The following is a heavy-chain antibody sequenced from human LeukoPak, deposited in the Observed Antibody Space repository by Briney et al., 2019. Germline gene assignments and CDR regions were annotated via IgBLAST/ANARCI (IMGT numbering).Heavy chain of an antibody. D-gene: IGHD5-24*01. Sequence: PGGSLRLSCAASGFTFSDYYMSWIRQAPGKGLEWVAVISGPGPSTVYADSVKGRFTISRDNSKNTLFLQLDSLRVEDTAIYYCAKEEMPHAFDLWGQGTMVTVSS. CDR1: GFTFSDYY. CDR2: ISGPGPST. J-gene: IGHJ3*01. V-gene: IGHV3-23*01. CDR3: AKEEMPHAFDL.